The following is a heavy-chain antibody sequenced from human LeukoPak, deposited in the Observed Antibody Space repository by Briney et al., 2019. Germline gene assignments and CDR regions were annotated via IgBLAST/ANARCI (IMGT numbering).Heavy chain of an antibody. CDR1: GGSISSYY. Sequence: KPSDTLSLTCTVSGGSISSYYWSWLPQPPGKGLEWIGYIYYSGSTNYNPSLKSRVTISVDTSKNQFSLKLSSVTAADTAVYYCASQIPAADMGSFDPWGQGTLVTVSS. D-gene: IGHD2-2*01. CDR2: IYYSGST. CDR3: ASQIPAADMGSFDP. J-gene: IGHJ5*02. V-gene: IGHV4-59*07.